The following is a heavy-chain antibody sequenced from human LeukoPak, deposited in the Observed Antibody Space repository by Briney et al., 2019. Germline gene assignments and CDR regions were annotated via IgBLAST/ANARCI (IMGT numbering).Heavy chain of an antibody. D-gene: IGHD2/OR15-2a*01. CDR3: ARNWNYFDY. CDR1: GFTFSSSA. V-gene: IGHV3-23*01. J-gene: IGHJ4*02. Sequence: GGSLRLSCAASGFTFSSSAMSWVRQAPGKGLEWVSIISSSGGSTYYADSVKGRFTISRDNYKNALYLQMNSLRAEDRAAYYCARNWNYFDYWGQGTLVTVSS. CDR2: ISSSGGST.